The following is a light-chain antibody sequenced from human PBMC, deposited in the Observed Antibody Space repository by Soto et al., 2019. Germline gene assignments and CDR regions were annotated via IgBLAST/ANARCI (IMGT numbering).Light chain of an antibody. CDR2: DAS. J-gene: IGKJ4*01. Sequence: DIQMTQSPSSLSASVGDRLTLTCQASQDISDSLIWYQVKPGNAPQLLMFDASKLETGVPSRFSGSGSGKDFTFTISSLQTEDFATYYCQQYASLPLTFGGGTKVEIK. V-gene: IGKV1-33*01. CDR3: QQYASLPLT. CDR1: QDISDS.